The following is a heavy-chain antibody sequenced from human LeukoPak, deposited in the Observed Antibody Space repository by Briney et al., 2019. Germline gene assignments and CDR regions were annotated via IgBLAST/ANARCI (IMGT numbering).Heavy chain of an antibody. Sequence: ASVKVSCKASGYTFTGYYMHWVRQAPGHGLEWMGWINPNSGGTNYAQKFQGRVTMTRDTSISTAYMELSRLRSDDTAVYYCASPDDFWSGYFRYWGQGTLVTVS. CDR3: ASPDDFWSGYFRY. J-gene: IGHJ4*02. V-gene: IGHV1-2*02. CDR2: INPNSGGT. D-gene: IGHD3-3*01. CDR1: GYTFTGYY.